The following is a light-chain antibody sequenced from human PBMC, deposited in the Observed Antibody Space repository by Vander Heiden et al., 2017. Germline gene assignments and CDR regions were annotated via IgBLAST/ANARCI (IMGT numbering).Light chain of an antibody. Sequence: IVMTHSPDSLAVSLGERATNNCKSRQSVLSSSKNKNYLTWFKQNPGQPPRLLIYRASTRESGVPDRFSGSGSGTDLTPTISSLKAEDVAVYYCQQYYNIPRTFGQGTKVEIK. CDR1: QSVLSSSKNKNY. V-gene: IGKV4-1*01. CDR3: QQYYNIPRT. J-gene: IGKJ1*01. CDR2: RAS.